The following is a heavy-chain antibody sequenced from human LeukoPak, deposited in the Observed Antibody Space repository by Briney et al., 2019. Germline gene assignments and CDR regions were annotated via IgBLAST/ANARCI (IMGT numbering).Heavy chain of an antibody. V-gene: IGHV4-38-2*02. D-gene: IGHD3-9*01. CDR3: SRTPTLTGYYTTPYFDY. CDR2: IYHSGTT. J-gene: IGHJ4*02. Sequence: SETLSLTCTVSGYSINSIYYWGWIRQPPGQGLEWIGTIYHSGTTYYNPSLKSRVTISVDTSKNQFSLKLTSVTAADTAVYYCSRTPTLTGYYTTPYFDYWGQGTLVTVSS. CDR1: GYSINSIYY.